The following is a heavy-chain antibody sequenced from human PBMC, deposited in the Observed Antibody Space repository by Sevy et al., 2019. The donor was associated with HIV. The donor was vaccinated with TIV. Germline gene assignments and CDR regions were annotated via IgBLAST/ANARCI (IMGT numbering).Heavy chain of an antibody. CDR1: GFTFSTYS. Sequence: GGSLRLSCAASGFTFSTYSMNWVRQAPGKGLEWVSFIGSSGSYIYYADSLMGRFTVSRDNAKNSLYLQMNSLRAEDTAVYYRARDQGEGNYYDSSGYYYGGSLDHWGQGTLVTVSS. J-gene: IGHJ4*02. CDR3: ARDQGEGNYYDSSGYYYGGSLDH. V-gene: IGHV3-21*01. CDR2: IGSSGSYI. D-gene: IGHD3-22*01.